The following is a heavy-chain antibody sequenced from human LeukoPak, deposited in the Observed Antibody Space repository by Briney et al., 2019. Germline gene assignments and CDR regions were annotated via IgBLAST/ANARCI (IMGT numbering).Heavy chain of an antibody. D-gene: IGHD3-22*01. CDR2: IYYSGST. Sequence: SETLSLACTVSGGSISSYYWSWIRQPPGKGLGWIGYIYYSGSTNYNPSLKSRVTISVDTSKNQFSLKLSSVTAADTAVYYCARDPYDSSGLWGQGTLVTVSS. CDR3: ARDPYDSSGL. J-gene: IGHJ4*02. V-gene: IGHV4-59*01. CDR1: GGSISSYY.